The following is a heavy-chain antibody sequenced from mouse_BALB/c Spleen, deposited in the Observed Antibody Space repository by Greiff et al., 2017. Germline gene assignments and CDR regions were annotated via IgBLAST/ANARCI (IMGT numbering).Heavy chain of an antibody. CDR1: GFNIKDYY. Sequence: EVQLQQSGAELVRPGALVKLSCQASGFNIKDYYMHWVKQRPEQGLEWIGWIDPENGNTIYDPKFQGKASITADPSSNTAYLQLSSLTSEDTAVYYCARGGNCYFDDWGQGTTLTVSS. V-gene: IGHV14-1*02. CDR2: IDPENGNT. D-gene: IGHD2-1*01. J-gene: IGHJ2*01. CDR3: ARGGNCYFDD.